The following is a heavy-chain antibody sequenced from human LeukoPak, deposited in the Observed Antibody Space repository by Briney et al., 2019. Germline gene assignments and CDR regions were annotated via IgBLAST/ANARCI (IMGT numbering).Heavy chain of an antibody. CDR1: GYTFTSYD. J-gene: IGHJ3*01. D-gene: IGHD3-3*01. CDR2: MNPNSGNT. Sequence: ASVKVSCKASGYTFTSYDINWVRQATGQGLKWMGWMNPNSGNTGYAQKFQGRVTITRNTSISTAYMELSSLRSEDTAVYYCARGFGFWSGYSYWGQGTMVTVSS. V-gene: IGHV1-8*03. CDR3: ARGFGFWSGYSY.